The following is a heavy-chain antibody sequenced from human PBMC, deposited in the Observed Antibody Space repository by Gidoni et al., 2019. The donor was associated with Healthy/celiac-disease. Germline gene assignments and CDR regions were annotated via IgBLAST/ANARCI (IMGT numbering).Heavy chain of an antibody. CDR1: GFTFGSYW. CDR2: IKQDGSEK. J-gene: IGHJ6*02. CDR3: VSDLGNYYYYGMDV. Sequence: EVQLVESGGGLVQPGGSLSISCAASGFTFGSYWMSWVRQAPGKGPEGVANIKQDGSEKYYVDSVKGRFTISRDNAKNSLYLQMNSLRAEDTAVYYCVSDLGNYYYYGMDVWGQGTTVTVSS. D-gene: IGHD3-16*01. V-gene: IGHV3-7*03.